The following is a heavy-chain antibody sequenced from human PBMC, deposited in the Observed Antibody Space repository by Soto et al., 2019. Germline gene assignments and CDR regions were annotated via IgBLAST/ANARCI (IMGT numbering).Heavy chain of an antibody. CDR1: GGAISSSNC. CDR2: IYHSGST. CDR3: ARDRVWGDILTGLENYYYYGMDV. V-gene: IGHV4-4*02. Sequence: AETLSLTCAVSGGAISSSNCLSWFLHPPGEVLEWSGEIYHSGSTNYNPSLKSRVTISVAKSKNQFSLKLSSVTAADTAVYYCARDRVWGDILTGLENYYYYGMDVWGQGTTVTVSS. D-gene: IGHD3-9*01. J-gene: IGHJ6*02.